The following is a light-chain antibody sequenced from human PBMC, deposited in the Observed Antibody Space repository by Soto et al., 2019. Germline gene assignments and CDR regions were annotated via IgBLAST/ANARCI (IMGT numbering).Light chain of an antibody. Sequence: IVMTKSAATLSVSPGERATLSCRASQSVNSNLAWYQQKPVQAPRLLIYGASTRATGIPARFSGSGSGTEFTLTISSLQPEDFAVYYCQQYNNWPPLTFGGGTKVDIK. V-gene: IGKV3-15*01. CDR2: GAS. J-gene: IGKJ4*01. CDR3: QQYNNWPPLT. CDR1: QSVNSN.